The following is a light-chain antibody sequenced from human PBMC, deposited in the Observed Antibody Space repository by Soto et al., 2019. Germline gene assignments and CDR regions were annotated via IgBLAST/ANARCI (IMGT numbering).Light chain of an antibody. Sequence: QSALTQPPSVSGAPGQRVTISCTGSSSNIGAGYDVHWYQQLPGTAPKLLIYGNSNRPSGDPDRFSGSKSGTSASLAITGLQAEDEADYYCQSYDSSPLVFGTGTKVTVL. V-gene: IGLV1-40*01. CDR1: SSNIGAGYD. J-gene: IGLJ1*01. CDR2: GNS. CDR3: QSYDSSPLV.